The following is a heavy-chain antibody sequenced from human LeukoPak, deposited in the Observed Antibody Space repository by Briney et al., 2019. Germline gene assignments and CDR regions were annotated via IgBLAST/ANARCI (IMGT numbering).Heavy chain of an antibody. CDR2: ISSSGSYI. Sequence: GGSLRLSCAASGFPFSTYSMNWVRQAPGKGLEWVSSISSSGSYIYYAGSVKGRFTISRDNAKNSLYLQMNSLRAEDTAVYYCARDQDIGNYWGQGTLVTVSS. V-gene: IGHV3-21*01. D-gene: IGHD5-12*01. CDR1: GFPFSTYS. J-gene: IGHJ4*02. CDR3: ARDQDIGNY.